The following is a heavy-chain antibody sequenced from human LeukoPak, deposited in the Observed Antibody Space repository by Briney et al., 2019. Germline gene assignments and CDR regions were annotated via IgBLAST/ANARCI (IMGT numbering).Heavy chain of an antibody. CDR3: ARVVYSYGYSDY. J-gene: IGHJ4*02. Sequence: SETLSLTCTVSGYSISSGYYWGWIRQPPGKGLEWIGSIYHRGSTYYNPSLKSRVTISVDTSKSQFSLKLRSVTAADTAVYYCARVVYSYGYSDYWGQGTLVTVSS. D-gene: IGHD5-18*01. CDR2: IYHRGST. V-gene: IGHV4-38-2*02. CDR1: GYSISSGYY.